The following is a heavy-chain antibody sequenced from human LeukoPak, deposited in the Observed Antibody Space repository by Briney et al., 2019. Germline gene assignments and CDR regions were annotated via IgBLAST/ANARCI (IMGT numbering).Heavy chain of an antibody. D-gene: IGHD3-10*01. CDR3: SSRGAPYYFHY. Sequence: SETLSLTCAVYGGSFSGYYWSWIRQPPGKGLEWIGEINHSGSTNYNPSLKSRVTISVDTSKNQFSLKLSSVTAADTAVYYCSSRGAPYYFHYWGQGTLVTVSS. V-gene: IGHV4-34*01. J-gene: IGHJ4*02. CDR1: GGSFSGYY. CDR2: INHSGST.